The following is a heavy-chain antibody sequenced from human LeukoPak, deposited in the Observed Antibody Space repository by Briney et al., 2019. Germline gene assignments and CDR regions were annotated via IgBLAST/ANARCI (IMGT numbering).Heavy chain of an antibody. Sequence: GGSLRLSCAASGFTFSSRWMSWVRQAPGKGLEWVANIKPDGSEKYPVDSVKGRFTVTRDNARNTLYLQMSRLRDDDSAVYYCARAPAFATVDYWGQGTLVTVSS. D-gene: IGHD2-15*01. V-gene: IGHV3-7*01. CDR3: ARAPAFATVDY. CDR1: GFTFSSRW. J-gene: IGHJ4*02. CDR2: IKPDGSEK.